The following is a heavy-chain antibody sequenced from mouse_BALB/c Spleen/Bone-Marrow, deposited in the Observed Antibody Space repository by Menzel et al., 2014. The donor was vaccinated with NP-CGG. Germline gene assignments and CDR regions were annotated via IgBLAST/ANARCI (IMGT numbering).Heavy chain of an antibody. D-gene: IGHD2-2*01. CDR3: ARSGYAFDY. CDR1: GYTFTSLD. J-gene: IGHJ2*01. CDR2: IFPGDGSI. V-gene: IGHV1-85*01. Sequence: VQLQQSGAELVKPGASVKLSCKASGYTFTSLDVNWVRQRPEQGLERIGWIFPGDGSIKYNEKFKGKATLTTDKSSSTVYMQLSRLTSEDSAVYFCARSGYAFDYWGQGTTLTVSS.